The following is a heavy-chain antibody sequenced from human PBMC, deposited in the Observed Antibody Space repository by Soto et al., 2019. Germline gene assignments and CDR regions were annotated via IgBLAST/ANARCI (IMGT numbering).Heavy chain of an antibody. D-gene: IGHD3-22*01. V-gene: IGHV4-31*03. CDR1: GGSISSGGYY. CDR2: ISYSGST. Sequence: TLSLTCTVSGGSISSGGYYWSFIRQHPGKGLEWIGYISYSGSTYYNPSLESRVTISVDTSKNQFSLKLSSVTAADTAVYYCARDALSRDSIWGQGTLVTVSS. CDR3: ARDALSRDSI. J-gene: IGHJ4*02.